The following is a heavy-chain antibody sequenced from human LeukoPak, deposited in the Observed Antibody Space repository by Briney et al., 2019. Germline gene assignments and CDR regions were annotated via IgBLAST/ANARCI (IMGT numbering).Heavy chain of an antibody. J-gene: IGHJ4*02. CDR2: ISGSGGRTK. D-gene: IGHD6-25*01. Sequence: PGGSLRLSCAASGFSFSSYAMTWVRQAPGKGLEWVSHISGSGGRTKNYADSVKGRFTISRDNSKNTVFLQMNSLRAEDTAVYFCAKKVSGYSDFGQLDYWGQGTLVTVSS. CDR3: AKKVSGYSDFGQLDY. V-gene: IGHV3-23*01. CDR1: GFSFSSYA.